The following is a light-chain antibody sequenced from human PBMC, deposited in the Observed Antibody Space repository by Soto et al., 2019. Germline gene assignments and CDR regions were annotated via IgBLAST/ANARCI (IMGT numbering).Light chain of an antibody. CDR1: QGITSW. CDR2: AAS. Sequence: DIQMTQSPSSVSAFVGDSVTITCRASQGITSWLAWYQQKPGKAPELLIYAASSLQSGVPSRFSGSGSGKDFTLTISSLQPEDSATYYCQQAATFPLIFGGGTKVEIK. V-gene: IGKV1-12*01. J-gene: IGKJ4*01. CDR3: QQAATFPLI.